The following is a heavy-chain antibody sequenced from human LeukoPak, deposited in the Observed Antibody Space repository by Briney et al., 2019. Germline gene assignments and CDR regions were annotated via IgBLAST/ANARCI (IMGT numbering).Heavy chain of an antibody. CDR2: IIPIFGTA. J-gene: IGHJ5*02. CDR3: ARDLLQEVVVVPAAILGWFDP. D-gene: IGHD2-2*02. CDR1: GGTFSSYA. Sequence: ASVKVSCKASGGTFSSYAISWVRQAPGQGLEWMGGIIPIFGTANYAQKSQGRVTITADESTSTAYMELSSLRSEDTAVYYCARDLLQEVVVVPAAILGWFDPWGQGTLVTVSS. V-gene: IGHV1-69*13.